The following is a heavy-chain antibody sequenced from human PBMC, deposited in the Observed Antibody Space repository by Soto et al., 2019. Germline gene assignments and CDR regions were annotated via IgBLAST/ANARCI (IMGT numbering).Heavy chain of an antibody. J-gene: IGHJ4*02. D-gene: IGHD6-19*01. Sequence: ASVKVSCKVSGYTLTELSMHWVRQAPGKGLEWMGGFDPEDGETIYAQKFQGRVTTTEDTSTDTAYMELSSLRSEDTAVYYCATQAVAGEFDYWGQGTLVTVSS. CDR3: ATQAVAGEFDY. CDR2: FDPEDGET. CDR1: GYTLTELS. V-gene: IGHV1-24*01.